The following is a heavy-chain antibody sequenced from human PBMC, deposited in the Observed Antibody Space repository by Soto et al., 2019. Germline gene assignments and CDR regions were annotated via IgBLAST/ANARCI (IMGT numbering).Heavy chain of an antibody. D-gene: IGHD6-19*01. Sequence: QVQLVQSGAEVKKPGASVKVSCKASGYTFTSYGISWVRQAPGQGREWMGWISAYNGNTNYAQKLQGRVTMTTDTSTSTAYMELRSLRSDDTAVYYCAGQIPSAWLVPDNNWFDPWGQGTLVTVSS. J-gene: IGHJ5*02. CDR1: GYTFTSYG. CDR3: AGQIPSAWLVPDNNWFDP. CDR2: ISAYNGNT. V-gene: IGHV1-18*01.